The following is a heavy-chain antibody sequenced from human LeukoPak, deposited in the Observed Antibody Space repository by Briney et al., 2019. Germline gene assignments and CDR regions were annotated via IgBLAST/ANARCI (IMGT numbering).Heavy chain of an antibody. V-gene: IGHV3-7*03. J-gene: IGHJ3*02. D-gene: IGHD3-10*01. Sequence: PGGSLRLSCVASGFTLSSYWMTWVRQAPGKGLEGVANINEDGSEKYYVDSVKGRFTISRDNAKNSLFLQVNSLRAEDTAVYYCARDFRTRFDAYDIWGQGTMVIVSS. CDR3: ARDFRTRFDAYDI. CDR1: GFTLSSYW. CDR2: INEDGSEK.